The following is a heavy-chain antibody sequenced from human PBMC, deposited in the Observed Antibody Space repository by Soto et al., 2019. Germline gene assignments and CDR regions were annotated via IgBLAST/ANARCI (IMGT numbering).Heavy chain of an antibody. CDR1: GYSFTSYW. CDR3: ARQYGDYGVDY. J-gene: IGHJ4*02. CDR2: IDPSDSYT. V-gene: IGHV5-10-1*01. D-gene: IGHD4-17*01. Sequence: GESREISWKGSGYSFTSYWISWVRQMPGKGLEWMGRIDPSDSYTNYSPSFQGHVTISADKSISTAYLQWSSLKASDTAMYYCARQYGDYGVDYWGQGTLVIVSS.